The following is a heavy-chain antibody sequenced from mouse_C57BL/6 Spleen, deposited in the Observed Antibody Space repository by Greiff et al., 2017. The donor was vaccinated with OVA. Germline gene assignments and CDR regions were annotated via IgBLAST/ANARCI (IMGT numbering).Heavy chain of an antibody. J-gene: IGHJ4*01. CDR3: ALTAQASRAMDY. CDR1: GFTFSSYT. Sequence: EVKLVESGGGLVKPGGSLKLSCAASGFTFSSYTMSWVRQTPEKRLEWVATISGGGGNTSYPDSVKGRFPISSDNAKNTLYLQMSSLRSEDTAWYYCALTAQASRAMDYWGQGTSVTVSS. CDR2: ISGGGGNT. V-gene: IGHV5-9*01. D-gene: IGHD3-2*02.